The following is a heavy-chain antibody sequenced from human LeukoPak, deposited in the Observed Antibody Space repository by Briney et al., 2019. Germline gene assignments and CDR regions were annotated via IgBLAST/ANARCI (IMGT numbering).Heavy chain of an antibody. CDR3: AREGYYGSGSYRYSQNAFDI. J-gene: IGHJ3*02. CDR1: GGSISSSNW. V-gene: IGHV4-4*02. CDR2: IYHSGGT. Sequence: SETLSLTCAVSGGSISSSNWWSWVRQPPGKGLEWIGEIYHSGGTNYNPSLKSRVTISVDKSKNQFSLKLSSVTAADTAVYYCAREGYYGSGSYRYSQNAFDIWGQGTMVTVSS. D-gene: IGHD3-10*01.